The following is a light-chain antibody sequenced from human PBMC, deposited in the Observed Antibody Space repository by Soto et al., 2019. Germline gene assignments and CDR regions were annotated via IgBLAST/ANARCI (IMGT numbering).Light chain of an antibody. CDR3: QQYHSPPPRT. J-gene: IGKJ1*01. V-gene: IGKV3-20*01. CDR1: QSVTTNY. CDR2: GAS. Sequence: EIVLTQSPGTLSSSPGERATLSCRASQSVTTNYLAWYQQKPGQAPRLLIYGASTRATGIPDRFSGSGSGTDFTLTISRLEPEDCAVYYCQQYHSPPPRTFGQGTKVDIK.